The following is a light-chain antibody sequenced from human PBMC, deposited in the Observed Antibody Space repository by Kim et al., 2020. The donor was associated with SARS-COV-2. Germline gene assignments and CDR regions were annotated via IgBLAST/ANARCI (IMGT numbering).Light chain of an antibody. V-gene: IGLV3-19*01. Sequence: SSELTQDPAVSVALGQTVRITCQGDSLRSYYASWYQQKPGQAPVLVIYGKNNRPSGIPDRFSGSSSGNTASLTITGAQAEDEADYYCNSRDSSARVFGGGTQVTVL. CDR1: SLRSYY. J-gene: IGLJ3*02. CDR2: GKN. CDR3: NSRDSSARV.